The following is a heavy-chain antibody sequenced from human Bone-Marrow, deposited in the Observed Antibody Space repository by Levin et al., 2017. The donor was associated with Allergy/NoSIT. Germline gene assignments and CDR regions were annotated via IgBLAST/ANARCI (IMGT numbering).Heavy chain of an antibody. CDR2: IKEDGSEK. CDR1: GFTFSNSW. CDR3: ARYQFRRATIGARWFDP. D-gene: IGHD5-24*01. J-gene: IGHJ5*02. Sequence: GESLKISCAASGFTFSNSWMSWVRQAPGKGLEWVANIKEDGSEKYYVDSVKGRFTISRDNAKNSLYVQMNSLTAEDTAVYYCARYQFRRATIGARWFDPWGQGTLVTVSS. V-gene: IGHV3-7*01.